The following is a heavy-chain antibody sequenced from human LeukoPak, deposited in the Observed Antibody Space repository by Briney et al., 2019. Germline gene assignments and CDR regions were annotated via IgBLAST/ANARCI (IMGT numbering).Heavy chain of an antibody. J-gene: IGHJ3*02. V-gene: IGHV4-34*01. CDR3: ARDRFAFDI. Sequence: SETLSLTCAVYGGSFSGYYWSWIRQPPGKGLEWIGEINHSGSTNYNPSLKSRVTMSVDTSKNQFSLKLSSVTAADTAVYYCARDRFAFDIWGQGTMVTVSS. CDR2: INHSGST. D-gene: IGHD3-10*01. CDR1: GGSFSGYY.